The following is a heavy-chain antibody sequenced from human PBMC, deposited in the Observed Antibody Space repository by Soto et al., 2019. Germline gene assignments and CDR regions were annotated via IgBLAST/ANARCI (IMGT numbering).Heavy chain of an antibody. CDR1: GYTFINYA. CDR2: INADNGDT. D-gene: IGHD2-8*01. CDR3: ARDRRGGVYFDY. V-gene: IGHV1-3*01. J-gene: IGHJ4*02. Sequence: QVQLVQSGAEVKKPGASVKVSCKASGYTFINYAIHWVRQAPGQRLEWMGWINADNGDTKYSQKFQGRVTFTWDTSATTDYMELTSLTSEDTAVYYCARDRRGGVYFDYWGQGTLVTVSS.